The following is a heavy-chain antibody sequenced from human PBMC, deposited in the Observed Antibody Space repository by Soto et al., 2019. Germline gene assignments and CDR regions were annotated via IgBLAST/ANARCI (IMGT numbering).Heavy chain of an antibody. CDR3: ARGMVRGVSAFDY. CDR2: IYSGDDT. CDR1: GFIVSSKY. D-gene: IGHD3-10*01. V-gene: IGHV3-53*04. J-gene: IGHJ4*02. Sequence: EVQLVESGGGLVQPGGSLRLSCAASGFIVSSKYMSWVRQAPGKGLEWVSVIYSGDDTYYADSVKGRFTISRHNSKNTLYLQMNSLRAEDTAVYYCARGMVRGVSAFDYWDQGTLVTVSS.